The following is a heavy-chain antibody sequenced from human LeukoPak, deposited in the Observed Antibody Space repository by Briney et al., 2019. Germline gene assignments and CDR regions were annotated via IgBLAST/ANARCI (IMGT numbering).Heavy chain of an antibody. CDR2: IYYSGST. CDR1: GGSISSSNYF. Sequence: SETLSLTCTVSGGSISSSNYFWCWIRQRPGKGLEWIGSIYYSGSTYYNPSLKSRVTISVETSKNQFSLKLSSVTAPDTAVYYCARHSGGYSYGPRNWFDPWGQGTLVTVSS. V-gene: IGHV4-39*01. CDR3: ARHSGGYSYGPRNWFDP. J-gene: IGHJ5*02. D-gene: IGHD5-18*01.